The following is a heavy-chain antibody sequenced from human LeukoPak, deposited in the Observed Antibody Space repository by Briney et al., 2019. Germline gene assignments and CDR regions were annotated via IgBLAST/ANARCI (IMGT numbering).Heavy chain of an antibody. CDR2: ISHSGTT. D-gene: IGHD1-26*01. CDR3: ATREHHPQRTPGDY. Sequence: PSESLSLTCTVSGGSVTLTDYYWGWIRLPPGKGLEWIATISHSGTTYFNPALQSRVSISLDKSKSQFSLSLKSVTAADTAVYYCATREHHPQRTPGDYWGPGTLVTVSS. CDR1: GGSVTLTDYY. J-gene: IGHJ4*02. V-gene: IGHV4-39*01.